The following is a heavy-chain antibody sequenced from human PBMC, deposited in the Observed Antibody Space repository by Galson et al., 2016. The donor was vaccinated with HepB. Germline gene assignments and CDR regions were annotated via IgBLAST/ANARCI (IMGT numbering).Heavy chain of an antibody. Sequence: SLRLSCAGSGFAFGTYGINCVRQAPGKGLQWISYISTTVRTIYYADSVVGRFTISRDNAKNSVYLQMNSLRDDDTAVYYCARELVRSAFDLWGQGTMVTVSS. D-gene: IGHD6-6*01. V-gene: IGHV3-48*02. CDR1: GFAFGTYG. J-gene: IGHJ3*01. CDR3: ARELVRSAFDL. CDR2: ISTTVRTI.